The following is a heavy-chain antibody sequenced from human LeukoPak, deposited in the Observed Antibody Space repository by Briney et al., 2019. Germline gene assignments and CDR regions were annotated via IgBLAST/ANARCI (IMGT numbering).Heavy chain of an antibody. J-gene: IGHJ5*02. CDR1: GGTFSSYA. CDR2: IIPIFGTA. CDR3: ARDPFISYYDSSGYYH. V-gene: IGHV1-69*06. Sequence: SVKVSCKASGGTFSSYAISWVRQAPGQGLEWMGGIIPIFGTANYAQKFQGRVTITADKSTSTAYMELSSLRSEDTAVYYCARDPFISYYDSSGYYHWGQGTLVTVSS. D-gene: IGHD3-22*01.